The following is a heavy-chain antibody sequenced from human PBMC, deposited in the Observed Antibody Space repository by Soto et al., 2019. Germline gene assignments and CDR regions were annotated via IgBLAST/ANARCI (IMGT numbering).Heavy chain of an antibody. J-gene: IGHJ4*02. Sequence: XGSLRLSCAVSGFNLMSYWMSWVRQAPGKGLEWVASIKEDGSEIYYLHSVRGRFSISRDSAGNALHLTMNYLSAEDTGVYFCARDIGFDYVNWGQGTLVTVSS. V-gene: IGHV3-7*01. D-gene: IGHD3-16*01. CDR1: GFNLMSYW. CDR2: IKEDGSEI. CDR3: ARDIGFDYVN.